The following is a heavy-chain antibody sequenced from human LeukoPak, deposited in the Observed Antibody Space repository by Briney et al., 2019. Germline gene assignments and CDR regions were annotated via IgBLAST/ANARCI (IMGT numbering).Heavy chain of an antibody. CDR1: GFTFSSYG. CDR3: ARDPDGYSGYDYNDY. CDR2: ISYDGSNK. V-gene: IGHV3-30*03. Sequence: QPGGSLRLSCAASGFTFSSYGMHWVRQAPGKGLEWVAVISYDGSNKYYADSVKGRFTISRDNSKNTLYLQMNSLRAEDTAVYYCARDPDGYSGYDYNDYWGQGTLVTVSS. D-gene: IGHD5-12*01. J-gene: IGHJ4*02.